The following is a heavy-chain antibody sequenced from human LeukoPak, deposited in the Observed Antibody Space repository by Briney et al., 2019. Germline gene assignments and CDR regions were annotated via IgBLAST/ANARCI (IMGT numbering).Heavy chain of an antibody. CDR2: INTKGET. D-gene: IGHD2-21*01. J-gene: IGHJ4*02. Sequence: SETLSLTCTVSGVSISAYQWSWVRQSPEKGLEWIGCINTKGETNPSLKSRVTTSVDTSKSQFSLRLTSVTAADTAVYYCATSNDAKIAPFDHWGQGAPVTVSS. CDR1: GVSISAYQ. V-gene: IGHV4-4*09. CDR3: ATSNDAKIAPFDH.